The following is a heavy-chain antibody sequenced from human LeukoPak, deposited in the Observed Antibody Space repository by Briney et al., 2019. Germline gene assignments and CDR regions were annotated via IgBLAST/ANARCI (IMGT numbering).Heavy chain of an antibody. V-gene: IGHV1-2*02. CDR3: ASFPPDYYDSSGVDY. Sequence: ASVKVSCKASGYTFTSYYMHWVRQAPGQGLEWMGWINPNSGGTNYAQKFQGRVTMTRDTSISTAYMELSRLRSDDTAVYYCASFPPDYYDSSGVDYWGQGTLVTVSS. D-gene: IGHD3-22*01. CDR2: INPNSGGT. J-gene: IGHJ4*02. CDR1: GYTFTSYY.